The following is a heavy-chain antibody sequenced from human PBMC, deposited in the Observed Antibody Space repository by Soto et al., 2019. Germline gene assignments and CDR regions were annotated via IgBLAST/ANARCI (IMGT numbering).Heavy chain of an antibody. D-gene: IGHD4-4*01. V-gene: IGHV3-30-3*01. CDR2: ISFDGSSK. Sequence: GGSLRLSCAASGFTFSTYAMHWVRQAPGKGLEWVAVISFDGSSKYYADSVKGRFTISRDNSKNTLYLQMNSLRPEDTAVYYCASDPTPLYSNAFDIWGQGTMVTVSS. J-gene: IGHJ3*02. CDR1: GFTFSTYA. CDR3: ASDPTPLYSNAFDI.